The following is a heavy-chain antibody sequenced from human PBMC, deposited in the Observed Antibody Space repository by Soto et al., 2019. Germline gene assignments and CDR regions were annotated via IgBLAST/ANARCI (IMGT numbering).Heavy chain of an antibody. CDR1: GINMSSSS. V-gene: IGHV3-48*01. D-gene: IGHD1-26*01. CDR2: ISDSGSNT. CDR3: ARGCSGSYACGDY. Sequence: HPGGSRRLSGAACGINMSSSSMNWVRQAPGRGLEWVAYISDSGSNTLYADSVKGRFTVSRDTAKNSLYLQMNSLRAEDTAVYYCARGCSGSYACGDYRGQGTLVSASA. J-gene: IGHJ4*02.